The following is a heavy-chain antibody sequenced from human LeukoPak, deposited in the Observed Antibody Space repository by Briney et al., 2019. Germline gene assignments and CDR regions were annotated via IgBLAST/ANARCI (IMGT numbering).Heavy chain of an antibody. Sequence: ASVKVSCKASGYTFTSYGISWVRQAPGQGLEWMGWISAYNGNTNYAQKLQGRVTMTTDTSTSTAYMELRSLRSDDTAVYYCERAWDTAIVMEVNWGQGTLVSVSS. CDR2: ISAYNGNT. CDR3: ERAWDTAIVMEVN. V-gene: IGHV1-18*01. J-gene: IGHJ4*02. CDR1: GYTFTSYG. D-gene: IGHD5-18*01.